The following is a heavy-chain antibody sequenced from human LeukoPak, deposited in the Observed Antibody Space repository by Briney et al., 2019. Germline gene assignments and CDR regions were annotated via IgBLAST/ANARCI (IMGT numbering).Heavy chain of an antibody. Sequence: PGRSLRLSCAASGFTFSSYGMHWVRQAPGKGLEWVAVIWYDGSNKYYADSVKGRFTISRDNSKNTLYLQMNSLRAEDTAVYYCARDSADHYDILTGYLREFYYYYGMDVWGKGTTVTVSS. CDR1: GFTFSSYG. CDR3: ARDSADHYDILTGYLREFYYYYGMDV. D-gene: IGHD3-9*01. V-gene: IGHV3-33*01. J-gene: IGHJ6*04. CDR2: IWYDGSNK.